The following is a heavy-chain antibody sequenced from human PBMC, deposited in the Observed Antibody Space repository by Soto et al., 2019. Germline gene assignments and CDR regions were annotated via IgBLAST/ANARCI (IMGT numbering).Heavy chain of an antibody. CDR2: ISGSGGST. CDR3: AKEKGSIAARRGGMDV. V-gene: IGHV3-23*01. Sequence: GGSLRLSCAASGLTFSSYAMSWVRQAPGKGLEWVSAISGSGGSTYYADSVKGRFTISRDNSKNTLYLQMNSLRAEDTAVYYCAKEKGSIAARRGGMDVWGQGTTVTVSS. CDR1: GLTFSSYA. J-gene: IGHJ6*02. D-gene: IGHD6-6*01.